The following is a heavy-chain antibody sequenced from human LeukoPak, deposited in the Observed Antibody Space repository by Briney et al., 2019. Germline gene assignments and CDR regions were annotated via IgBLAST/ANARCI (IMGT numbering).Heavy chain of an antibody. CDR3: ARDSSGYYYYPFDY. CDR1: GGTFSSYA. J-gene: IGHJ4*02. V-gene: IGHV1-69*04. D-gene: IGHD3-22*01. CDR2: IIPILGIA. Sequence: ASVKVSCKASGGTFSSYAISWVRQAPGQGLEWMGRIIPILGIANYAQKFQGRVTITAGKSTSTAYMELSSLRSEDTAVYYCARDSSGYYYYPFDYWGQGTLVTVSS.